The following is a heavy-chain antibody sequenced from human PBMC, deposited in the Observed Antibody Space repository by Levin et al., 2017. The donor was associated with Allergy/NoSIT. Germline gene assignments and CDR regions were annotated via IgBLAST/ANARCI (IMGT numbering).Heavy chain of an antibody. CDR2: INPSGGST. CDR3: AREGIVVVTAHDAFDI. J-gene: IGHJ3*02. CDR1: GYTFTSYY. Sequence: PGGSLRLSCKASGYTFTSYYMHWVRQAPGQGLEWMGIINPSGGSTSYAQKFQGRVTMTRDTSTSTVYMELSSLRSEDTAVYYCAREGIVVVTAHDAFDIWGQGTMVTVSS. D-gene: IGHD2-21*02. V-gene: IGHV1-46*01.